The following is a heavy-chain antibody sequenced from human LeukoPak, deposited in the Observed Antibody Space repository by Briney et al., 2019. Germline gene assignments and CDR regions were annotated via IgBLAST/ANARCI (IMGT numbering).Heavy chain of an antibody. V-gene: IGHV3-23*01. J-gene: IGHJ5*02. CDR3: TKLPPESYTSSWYAT. Sequence: GGSLRLSCVASGFTFTSYAMSWVRQAPGKGLEGVSSISGSGDTYYADSVKGRFTIFGDNSRNTLYLQMNGLRAEDTAVYYCTKLPPESYTSSWYATWGQGTLVTVSS. CDR2: ISGSGDT. D-gene: IGHD6-13*01. CDR1: GFTFTSYA.